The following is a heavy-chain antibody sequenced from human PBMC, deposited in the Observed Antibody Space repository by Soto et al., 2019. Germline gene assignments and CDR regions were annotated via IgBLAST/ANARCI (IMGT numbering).Heavy chain of an antibody. CDR1: GYTYPRYG. Sequence: GASVKVSCKASGYTYPRYGISWVRQAPGQGLEWMGWISTYNHDTNYAQKLQGRLSMASDTSTNTAYMELRSLTSDDTAVYYCARDPSNTSGKKLYLGYWGQGSLVTVSS. CDR2: ISTYNHDT. V-gene: IGHV1-18*01. D-gene: IGHD3-22*01. J-gene: IGHJ4*02. CDR3: ARDPSNTSGKKLYLGY.